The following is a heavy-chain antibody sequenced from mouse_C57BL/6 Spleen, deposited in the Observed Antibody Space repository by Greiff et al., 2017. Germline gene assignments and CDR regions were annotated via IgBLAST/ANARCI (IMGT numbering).Heavy chain of an antibody. J-gene: IGHJ3*01. CDR3: ARRNYSDAWFAY. CDR1: GYAFSSYW. CDR2: IYPGDGDT. D-gene: IGHD2-12*01. V-gene: IGHV1-80*01. Sequence: LVESGAELVKPGASVKISCKASGYAFSSYWMNWVKQRPGKGLEWIGQIYPGDGDTNYNGKFKGKATLTADKSSSTAYMQLSSLTSEDSAVYFCARRNYSDAWFAYWGQGTLVTVSA.